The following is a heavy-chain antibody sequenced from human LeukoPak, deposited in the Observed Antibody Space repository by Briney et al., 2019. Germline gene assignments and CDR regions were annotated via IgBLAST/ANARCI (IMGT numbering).Heavy chain of an antibody. Sequence: GGSLRLSCAASGFTVSSNYMTWVRQAPGKGLEWVSVIYSGGSTHYADSVKGRFTISRDNSKNTVHLQMNSLRAEDTAVYYCARFRDISAANWFDPRGQGTLVTVSS. D-gene: IGHD3-22*01. J-gene: IGHJ5*02. CDR1: GFTVSSNY. CDR2: IYSGGST. V-gene: IGHV3-53*05. CDR3: ARFRDISAANWFDP.